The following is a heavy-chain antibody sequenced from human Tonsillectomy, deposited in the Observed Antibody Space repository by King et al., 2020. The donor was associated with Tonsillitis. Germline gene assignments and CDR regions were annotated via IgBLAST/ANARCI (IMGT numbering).Heavy chain of an antibody. CDR3: AREGLGSGTYLAFDI. CDR2: ISSSDNTI. V-gene: IGHV3-48*04. Sequence: VQLVESGGGLVQPGGSLRLSCAASGFTFSTYTMNWVRQAPGKGLEWISYISSSDNTIYYADSVKGRFTISRDNTKNSLSLQIHGLRVEETAVYYCAREGLGSGTYLAFDIWGQGTMVTVSS. CDR1: GFTFSTYT. D-gene: IGHD1-26*01. J-gene: IGHJ3*02.